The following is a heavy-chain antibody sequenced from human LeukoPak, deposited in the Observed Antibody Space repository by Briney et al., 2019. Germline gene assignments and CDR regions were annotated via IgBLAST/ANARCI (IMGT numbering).Heavy chain of an antibody. J-gene: IGHJ4*02. Sequence: GGSLRLSCAASGFTFSTYGMHWVRQAPGKGLEWVSFTRYDGSSKYYADSVKGRFTISRDNSMNTLYLQMDSLRPEDTAVYYCAKNFVTGRYYFDCWGQGTLVTVSS. D-gene: IGHD3/OR15-3a*01. CDR1: GFTFSTYG. CDR3: AKNFVTGRYYFDC. CDR2: TRYDGSSK. V-gene: IGHV3-30*02.